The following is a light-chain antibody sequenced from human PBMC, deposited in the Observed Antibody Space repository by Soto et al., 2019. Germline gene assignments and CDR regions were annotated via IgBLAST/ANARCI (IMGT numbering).Light chain of an antibody. J-gene: IGLJ2*01. V-gene: IGLV2-14*01. CDR2: DVS. CDR1: ISDVGGYNY. Sequence: QSALTQPASVSGSPGQSITISCTGTISDVGGYNYVSWYQQHPGKAPKLMIFDVSNRPSGVSNRFSGAKSGNTASLTISGLQAEDEADYYCSSYTTRTSVVFGGGTQLTVL. CDR3: SSYTTRTSVV.